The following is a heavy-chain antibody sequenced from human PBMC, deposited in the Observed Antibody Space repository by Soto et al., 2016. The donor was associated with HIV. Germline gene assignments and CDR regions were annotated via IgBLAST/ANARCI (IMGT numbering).Heavy chain of an antibody. J-gene: IGHJ4*02. CDR3: AKVKWFGELWDAYAPFDY. D-gene: IGHD3-10*01. CDR1: GFTFSSHA. V-gene: IGHV3-23*01. CDR2: ISGSGDST. Sequence: EVQLLESGGGLVQPGGPVRLSCAASGFTFSSHAMSWVRQAPGKGLKWVSAISGSGDSTYYADSVKGRFTISRDNSKNTLYLQMNSLRTEDTAIYYCAKVKWFGELWDAYAPFDYWGQGTLVTVSS.